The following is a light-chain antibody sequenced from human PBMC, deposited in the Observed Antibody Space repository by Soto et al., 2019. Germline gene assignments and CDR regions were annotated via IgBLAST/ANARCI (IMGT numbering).Light chain of an antibody. CDR3: QQYTNWPPIT. J-gene: IGKJ5*01. V-gene: IGKV3-15*01. CDR1: QSVSSY. Sequence: EIVMTQSPATLSVSAGARATLSCSASQSVSSYLAWYQQKPGQAPRLLIYGSSTRATGVPARFSGSGSGADFTLTISNLQSEDFAVYYCQQYTNWPPITFGQGTRLEIK. CDR2: GSS.